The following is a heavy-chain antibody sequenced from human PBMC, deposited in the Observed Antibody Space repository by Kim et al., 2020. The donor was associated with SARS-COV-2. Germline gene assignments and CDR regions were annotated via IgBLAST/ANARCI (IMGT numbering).Heavy chain of an antibody. CDR2: INTNTGNP. CDR1: GYTFTSYP. J-gene: IGHJ4*02. CDR3: ARGRYSGSSSPYFDY. Sequence: ASVKVSCKSSGYTFTSYPMNWVRQAPGQGLEWMGWINTNTGNPTYAQGFTGRFVFSLDTSVSTAYLQISSLKAEDTAVYYCARGRYSGSSSPYFDYWGQGTLVTVSS. V-gene: IGHV7-4-1*02. D-gene: IGHD1-26*01.